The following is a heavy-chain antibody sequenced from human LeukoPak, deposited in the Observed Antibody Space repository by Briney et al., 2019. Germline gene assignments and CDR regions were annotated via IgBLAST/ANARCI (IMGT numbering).Heavy chain of an antibody. V-gene: IGHV4-4*07. D-gene: IGHD2-21*01. J-gene: IGHJ4*02. Sequence: SETLSLTCTVSGGSISSYYWRWIRQPAGKGLEWIGRIYTSGSTNYNPSLKSRVTMSVDTSKNQFSLKLSSVTAADTAVYYCARDPGGNKRLLWWSHFDYWGQGTLVTVSS. CDR3: ARDPGGNKRLLWWSHFDY. CDR2: IYTSGST. CDR1: GGSISSYY.